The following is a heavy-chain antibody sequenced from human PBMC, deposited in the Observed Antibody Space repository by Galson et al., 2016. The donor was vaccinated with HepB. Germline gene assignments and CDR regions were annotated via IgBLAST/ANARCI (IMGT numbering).Heavy chain of an antibody. V-gene: IGHV7-4-1*02. D-gene: IGHD2-15*01. CDR3: VSDGTVAATPPYYYYHGMDV. CDR1: GYTFTSYA. Sequence: SVKVSCKASGYTFTSYAMNWVRQAPGQGLEWMGWINTNTGNPTYAQGFTGRFVFSLDTSVSTAYLQISSLKAEETAGYYCVSDGTVAATPPYYYYHGMDVWGQGTTVTVSS. J-gene: IGHJ6*02. CDR2: INTNTGNP.